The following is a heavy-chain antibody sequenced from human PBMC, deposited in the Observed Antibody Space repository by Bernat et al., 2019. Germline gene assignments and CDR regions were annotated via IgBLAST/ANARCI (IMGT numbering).Heavy chain of an antibody. J-gene: IGHJ6*02. Sequence: QVQLVESGGGVVQPGRSLRLSCAASGFTFSSYGMHWVRQAPGKGLEWVAVIWYDGSNKYYADSVKGRFTISRDNSKNTLYLQMNSLGAEDTAVYYCARDIDLPAANGGMDVWGQGTTVTVSS. CDR2: IWYDGSNK. V-gene: IGHV3-33*01. CDR3: ARDIDLPAANGGMDV. D-gene: IGHD2-2*01. CDR1: GFTFSSYG.